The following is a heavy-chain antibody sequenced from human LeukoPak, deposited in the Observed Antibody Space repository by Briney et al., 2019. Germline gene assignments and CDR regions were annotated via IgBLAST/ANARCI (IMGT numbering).Heavy chain of an antibody. J-gene: IGHJ4*02. V-gene: IGHV3-21*01. Sequence: GGSLRLSCAASGFTFSSYSMNWVRQAPGKGLEWDSSISSSSSYIYYADSVKGRFTISRDNAKNSLYLQMNSLRAEDTAVYYCARDPPAYGSGSYRDYWGQGTLVTVSS. CDR2: ISSSSSYI. CDR3: ARDPPAYGSGSYRDY. CDR1: GFTFSSYS. D-gene: IGHD3-10*01.